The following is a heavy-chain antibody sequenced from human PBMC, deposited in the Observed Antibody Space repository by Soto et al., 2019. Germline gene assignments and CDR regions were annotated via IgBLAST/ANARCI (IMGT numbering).Heavy chain of an antibody. CDR1: GGTFSSYG. D-gene: IGHD2-15*01. J-gene: IGHJ1*01. CDR3: ARDSGHLGYCSGGSCLNTEYFQH. CDR2: IIPIFGTA. V-gene: IGHV1-69*13. Sequence: SVKVSCKASGGTFSSYGISWVRQAPGQGLEWMGGIIPIFGTANYAQKFQGRVTITGDESTSTAYMELSSLRSEDTAVYYCARDSGHLGYCSGGSCLNTEYFQHWGQGTLVTVSS.